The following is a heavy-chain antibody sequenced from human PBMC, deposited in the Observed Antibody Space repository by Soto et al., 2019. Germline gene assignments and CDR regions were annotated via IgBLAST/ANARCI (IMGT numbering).Heavy chain of an antibody. Sequence: SETLSLTCAVSGVSISSGNWWTWVRQSPQRGLEYIGEIFHDGTANYYPSFERRVAISVDTSKNQFSLKLTSVTAADTAIYFCARLVYDTRLNYMYFDFWGQGTLVTVYS. V-gene: IGHV4-4*02. CDR2: IFHDGTA. CDR1: GVSISSGNW. D-gene: IGHD3-10*01. J-gene: IGHJ4*02. CDR3: ARLVYDTRLNYMYFDF.